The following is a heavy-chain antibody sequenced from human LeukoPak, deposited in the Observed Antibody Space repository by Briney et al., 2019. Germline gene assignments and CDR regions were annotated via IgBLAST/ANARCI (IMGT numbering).Heavy chain of an antibody. CDR1: GGSLSGYY. J-gene: IGHJ6*03. CDR3: ASVPSPPYYYYYMDV. D-gene: IGHD6-6*01. Sequence: SETLSLTCAVYGGSLSGYYRTWIRQPPGKGLEWIGEINQSGSTNHNPSLKSRVTISVDTSKNQFSLKLSSVAAADTAVYYCASVPSPPYYYYYMDVWGQGTTVIVSS. CDR2: INQSGST. V-gene: IGHV4-34*01.